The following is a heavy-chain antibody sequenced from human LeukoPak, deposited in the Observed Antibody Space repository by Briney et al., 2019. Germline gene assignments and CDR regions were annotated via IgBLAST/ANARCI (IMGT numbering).Heavy chain of an antibody. CDR2: IKQDASEK. CDR1: GFTFSSYW. D-gene: IGHD2-15*01. V-gene: IGHV3-7*03. CDR3: AKNGDRGAYCTGGTCYPYFYYYMDV. Sequence: GGSLRLSCAASGFTFSSYWMSWVRQAPGKGLEWVANIKQDASEKYYVDSVKGRFTISRDNAKNSLFLQMNSLRAEDTAIYYCAKNGDRGAYCTGGTCYPYFYYYMDVWGKGTTVTI. J-gene: IGHJ6*03.